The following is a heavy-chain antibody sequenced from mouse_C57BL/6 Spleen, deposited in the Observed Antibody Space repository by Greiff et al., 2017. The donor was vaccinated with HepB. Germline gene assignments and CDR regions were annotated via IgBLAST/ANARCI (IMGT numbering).Heavy chain of an antibody. V-gene: IGHV1-69*01. D-gene: IGHD4-1*01. CDR2: TDPSDSYT. J-gene: IGHJ2*01. Sequence: QVQLQQPGAELVMPGASVKLSCKASGYTFTSYWMHWVKQRPGQGLEWIGETDPSDSYTNYNQKFKGKSTLTVDKSSSTAYMQLSSLTSEDSAVYYCARSQGTGIFDYWGQGTTLTVSS. CDR1: GYTFTSYW. CDR3: ARSQGTGIFDY.